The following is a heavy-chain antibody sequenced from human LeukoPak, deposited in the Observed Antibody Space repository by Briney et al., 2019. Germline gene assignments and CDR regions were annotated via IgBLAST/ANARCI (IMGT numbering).Heavy chain of an antibody. J-gene: IGHJ6*02. CDR1: GFTFSSYA. D-gene: IGHD3-3*01. CDR3: AKVLTIFGVIGYGMDV. CDR2: ISGSGGST. V-gene: IGHV3-23*01. Sequence: GGSLRLSCVASGFTFSSYAMSWVRQAPGKGLEWVSVISGSGGSTYHADSVKGRFTISRDNFKNTLYLQMNSLTAEDTAVYYCAKVLTIFGVIGYGMDVWGRGTTVTVSS.